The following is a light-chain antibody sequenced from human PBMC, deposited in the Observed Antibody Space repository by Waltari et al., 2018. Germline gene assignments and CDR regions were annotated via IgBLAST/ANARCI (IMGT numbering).Light chain of an antibody. CDR1: QSVSNY. CDR3: QHYNNRPPYS. Sequence: DIVLTQSPATLSLSPGERATLSCWASQSVSNYLAWYQQKPGQAPRLLIYDASNRATGIPARFSGSGSGTDFTLTISSLEPEDFAVYYCQHYNNRPPYSFGQGTKLDIK. V-gene: IGKV3-11*01. J-gene: IGKJ2*03. CDR2: DAS.